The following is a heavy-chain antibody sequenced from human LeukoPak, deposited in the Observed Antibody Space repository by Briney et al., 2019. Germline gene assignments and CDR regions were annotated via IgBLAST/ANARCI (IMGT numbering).Heavy chain of an antibody. Sequence: ASVKVSCKPSGYIFTTYDINWVRQAPGQGLEWMGWVSTYNGNTNYAQDFQGRVTMTTDTSTNTVYMELRYLTFDDTAVYYCARFEVGRHVDYWGQGTLVTVSS. J-gene: IGHJ4*02. CDR2: VSTYNGNT. CDR1: GYIFTTYD. D-gene: IGHD1-26*01. V-gene: IGHV1-18*01. CDR3: ARFEVGRHVDY.